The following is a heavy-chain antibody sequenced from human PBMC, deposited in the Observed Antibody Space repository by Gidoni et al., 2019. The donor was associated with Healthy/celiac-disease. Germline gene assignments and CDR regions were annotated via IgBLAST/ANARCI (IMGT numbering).Heavy chain of an antibody. V-gene: IGHV4-39*01. D-gene: IGHD5-18*01. CDR1: GGSISSSSYY. J-gene: IGHJ4*02. Sequence: QLQLQESGPGLVKPSETLSLTCTVSGGSISSSSYYWGWIRQPPGKGLEWIGSIYYSGSTYYNPSLKSRVTISVDTSKNQFSLKLSSVTAADTAVYYCASQKARGYSLRYFDYWGQGTLVTVSS. CDR2: IYYSGST. CDR3: ASQKARGYSLRYFDY.